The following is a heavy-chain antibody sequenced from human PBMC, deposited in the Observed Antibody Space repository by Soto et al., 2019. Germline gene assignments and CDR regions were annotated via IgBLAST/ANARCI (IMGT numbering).Heavy chain of an antibody. D-gene: IGHD3-10*01. Sequence: QVQLVESGGGVVQPGRSLRLSCAASGFTFRNYGMHWVRQAPGKGLEWLALISSDEVNQYYADSVKGRFTISRDISKSTLYLQMNHLRPEDTAVYYCAKGRLAGPVRGAGSNEYRGQGTLVAVSS. CDR3: AKGRLAGPVRGAGSNEY. V-gene: IGHV3-30*18. J-gene: IGHJ1*01. CDR1: GFTFRNYG. CDR2: ISSDEVNQ.